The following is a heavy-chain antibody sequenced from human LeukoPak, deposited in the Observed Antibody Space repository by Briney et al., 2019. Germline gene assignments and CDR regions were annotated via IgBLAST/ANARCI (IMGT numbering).Heavy chain of an antibody. CDR3: ARAITMVRGVYFDY. CDR2: INHSGST. D-gene: IGHD3-10*01. Sequence: SETLSLTCAVYGGSFSGYYWSWVRQPPGKGLEWIGEINHSGSTNYNPSLKSRVTISVDTSKNQISLKLSSVTAADTAVYYCARAITMVRGVYFDYWGQGTLVTVSS. V-gene: IGHV4-34*01. CDR1: GGSFSGYY. J-gene: IGHJ4*02.